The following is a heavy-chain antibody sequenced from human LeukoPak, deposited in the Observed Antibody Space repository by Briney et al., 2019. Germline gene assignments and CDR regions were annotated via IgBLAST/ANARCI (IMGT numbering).Heavy chain of an antibody. J-gene: IGHJ1*01. V-gene: IGHV3-23*01. CDR3: AKGWTRSSGWSGYFQH. D-gene: IGHD6-19*01. CDR2: ISGSGGST. Sequence: GGSLRLSCAPSGFTFSSYAMSWVRQAPGKGLEWVSAISGSGGSTYYADSVKGRFTISRDNSKNTLYLQMNSLRAEDTAVYYCAKGWTRSSGWSGYFQHWGQGTLVTVSS. CDR1: GFTFSSYA.